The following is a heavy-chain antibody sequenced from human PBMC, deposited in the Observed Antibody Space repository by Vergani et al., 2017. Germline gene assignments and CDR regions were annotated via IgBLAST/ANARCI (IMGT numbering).Heavy chain of an antibody. V-gene: IGHV3-30*02. CDR1: GFTFSSYG. Sequence: QVQLVESGGGVVQPGGSLRLSCAASGFTFSSYGMHWVRQAPGKGLEWVAFIRYDGSNKYYADSVKGRFTISRDNSKNTLYLQMNSLRAEDTAVYYCAKEQDTYYDILTGYYYYYGMDVWGQGTTVTVSS. CDR2: IRYDGSNK. CDR3: AKEQDTYYDILTGYYYYYGMDV. J-gene: IGHJ6*02. D-gene: IGHD3-9*01.